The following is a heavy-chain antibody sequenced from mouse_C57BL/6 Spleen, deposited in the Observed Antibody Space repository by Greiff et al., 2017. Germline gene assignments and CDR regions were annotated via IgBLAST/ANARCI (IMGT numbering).Heavy chain of an antibody. CDR3: ARPNYYGSSYDY. CDR2: IYPGSGST. Sequence: QVQLQQPGAELVKPGASVKMSCKASGYTFTSHWITWVKQRPGQGLEWIGDIYPGSGSTNYNEKFKSKATLTVDTSSSTAYMQLSSLTSEDSAVYYCARPNYYGSSYDYWGQGTTLTVSS. D-gene: IGHD1-1*01. CDR1: GYTFTSHW. V-gene: IGHV1-55*01. J-gene: IGHJ2*01.